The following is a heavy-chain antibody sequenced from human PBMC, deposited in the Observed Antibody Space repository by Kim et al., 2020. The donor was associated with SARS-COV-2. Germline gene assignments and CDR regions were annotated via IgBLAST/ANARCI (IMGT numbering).Heavy chain of an antibody. D-gene: IGHD3-10*01. CDR1: GGTFSSYA. V-gene: IGHV1-69*13. CDR3: AREGGSGSYNGFDY. J-gene: IGHJ4*02. CDR2: IIPIFGTA. Sequence: SVKVSCKASGGTFSSYAISWVRQAPGQGLEWMGGIIPIFGTANYAQRFQGRVTITADESTSTAYMELSSLRSEDTAVYYCAREGGSGSYNGFDYWGQGTLVTVSS.